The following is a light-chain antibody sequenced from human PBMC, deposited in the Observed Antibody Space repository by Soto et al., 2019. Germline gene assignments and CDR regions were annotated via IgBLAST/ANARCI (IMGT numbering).Light chain of an antibody. V-gene: IGKV3-11*01. J-gene: IGKJ1*01. CDR1: QSFTSY. CDR3: AQRIDWPWT. CDR2: DTS. Sequence: EIVLTQSPATLSLSPGERATLSCRASQSFTSYLAWYQQKPGQAPRLLIYDTSNRAPGIPPRFSGSGSGTDFTLTISNLEPEDFAVYYYAQRIDWPWTLGQGTKVDIK.